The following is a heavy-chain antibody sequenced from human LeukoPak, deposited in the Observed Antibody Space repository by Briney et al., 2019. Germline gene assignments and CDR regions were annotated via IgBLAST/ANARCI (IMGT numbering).Heavy chain of an antibody. J-gene: IGHJ4*02. D-gene: IGHD1-26*01. Sequence: PGGSLRLSCAASGFTFSSYGMHWVRQAPGKGLEWVAVIWYDGSNKYYADSVKGRFTISRDNSKNTLYLQMNSLRAEDTAVYYCAKVEKIVGASGDYWGQGTLVTVSS. CDR3: AKVEKIVGASGDY. V-gene: IGHV3-33*06. CDR2: IWYDGSNK. CDR1: GFTFSSYG.